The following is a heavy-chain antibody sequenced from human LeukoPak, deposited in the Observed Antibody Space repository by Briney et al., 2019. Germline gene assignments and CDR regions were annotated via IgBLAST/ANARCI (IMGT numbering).Heavy chain of an antibody. CDR1: GFTFNIYS. Sequence: GGSLRLSCAASGFTFNIYSMNWVRQAPGKGLEWISYITGSGSDISYAGSVKGRFTISRDNAKNSLYLQMNSLRDEDTALYYCARDYYWYFDLWGRGTLVTVSS. CDR2: ITGSGSDI. V-gene: IGHV3-48*02. J-gene: IGHJ2*01. CDR3: ARDYYWYFDL.